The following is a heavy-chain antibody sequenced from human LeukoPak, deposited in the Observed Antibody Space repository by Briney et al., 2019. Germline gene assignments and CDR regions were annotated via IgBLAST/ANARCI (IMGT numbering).Heavy chain of an antibody. Sequence: ASVTVSCQVSGYIFTREGVSWVRQAPGQGLEWMGWTSPYNSHTNYAQPFQDRATLPTDTSTRSGYMELRSLRSDDTAIYYCATEKYEVNIDSWGQGTLVTVSS. CDR1: GYIFTREG. CDR2: TSPYNSHT. D-gene: IGHD2/OR15-2a*01. J-gene: IGHJ4*02. V-gene: IGHV1-18*01. CDR3: ATEKYEVNIDS.